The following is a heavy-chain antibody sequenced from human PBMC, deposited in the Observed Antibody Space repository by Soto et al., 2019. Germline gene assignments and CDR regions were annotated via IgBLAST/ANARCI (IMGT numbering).Heavy chain of an antibody. CDR1: GFTFCSYA. D-gene: IGHD3-22*01. CDR2: ISGSGGST. V-gene: IGHV3-23*01. Sequence: GGSLRLSCAASGFTFCSYAMRWVRQAPGKGLEWVSAISGSGGSTYYADSVKGRFTISRDNSKNTLYLQMNSLRAEDTAVYYCAKRWGRTVYYDSSGYPYGMDVWGQGTTVTVSS. J-gene: IGHJ6*02. CDR3: AKRWGRTVYYDSSGYPYGMDV.